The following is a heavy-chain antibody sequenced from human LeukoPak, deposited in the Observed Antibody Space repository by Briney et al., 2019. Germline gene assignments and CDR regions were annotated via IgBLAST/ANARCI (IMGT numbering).Heavy chain of an antibody. J-gene: IGHJ4*02. CDR3: SGSGSLNPTPYYFDY. V-gene: IGHV3-53*01. CDR1: GFTVSSNY. D-gene: IGHD3-10*01. Sequence: GGSLRLSCAASGFTVSSNYMSWVRQAPGKGLEGVSVIYSGGSTYYAESVKGRFTISRDNSKNTLYLQMNSLRAEDTAVYYCSGSGSLNPTPYYFDYWGQGTLVTVSS. CDR2: IYSGGST.